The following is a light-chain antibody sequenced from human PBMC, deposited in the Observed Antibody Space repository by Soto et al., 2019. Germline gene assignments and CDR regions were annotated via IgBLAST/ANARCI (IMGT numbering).Light chain of an antibody. CDR3: QQYNSYPLT. J-gene: IGKJ5*01. V-gene: IGKV1-5*03. Sequence: DTQMTQSPSTLSASVGDRVTITCRASQSISGVLAWYQQKPGRAPTLLIYKASTLASGVPSRFSGSGSGTDFSLTISSLQPDDYASYFCQQYNSYPLTFGQGTRLEIK. CDR1: QSISGV. CDR2: KAS.